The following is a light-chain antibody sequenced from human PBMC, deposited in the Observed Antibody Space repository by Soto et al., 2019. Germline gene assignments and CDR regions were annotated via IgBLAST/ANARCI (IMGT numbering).Light chain of an antibody. CDR3: GSYTSSSNEV. CDR2: EAS. CDR1: IHYDF. J-gene: IGLJ1*01. Sequence: LTQPASVSGSPGQSITISCTGYIHYDFVSWYQQHPGTAPKLVIYEASNRPSGTSDRFSGSKSGHTASLTISGLQTEDEAVYYCGSYTSSSNEVFGTGTKGTVL. V-gene: IGLV2-14*01.